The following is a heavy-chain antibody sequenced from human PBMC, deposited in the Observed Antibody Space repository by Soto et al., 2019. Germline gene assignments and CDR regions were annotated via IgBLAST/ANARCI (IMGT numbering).Heavy chain of an antibody. Sequence: GGSLRLSCAASGFTFSDYYMSWIRQAPGKGLEGVSYISSSSSYTNYADSVKGRFTISRDNAKNSLYLQMNSLRAEDTAVYCCATDPQWRPIDYWGQGTLVTVSS. V-gene: IGHV3-11*05. J-gene: IGHJ4*02. CDR2: ISSSSSYT. CDR1: GFTFSDYY. CDR3: ATDPQWRPIDY. D-gene: IGHD6-19*01.